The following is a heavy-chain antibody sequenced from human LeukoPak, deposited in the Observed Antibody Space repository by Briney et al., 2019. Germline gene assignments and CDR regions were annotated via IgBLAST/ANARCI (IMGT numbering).Heavy chain of an antibody. V-gene: IGHV4-59*01. J-gene: IGHJ4*02. CDR1: GGSISSYY. CDR2: IYYSGST. Sequence: PSETLSLTCTASGGSISSYYWSWIRQPPGKGLEWIGYIYYSGSTNYNPSLKSRVTISVDTSKNQFSLKLSSVTAADTAVYYCARGIATNFDYWGQGTLVTVSS. D-gene: IGHD6-13*01. CDR3: ARGIATNFDY.